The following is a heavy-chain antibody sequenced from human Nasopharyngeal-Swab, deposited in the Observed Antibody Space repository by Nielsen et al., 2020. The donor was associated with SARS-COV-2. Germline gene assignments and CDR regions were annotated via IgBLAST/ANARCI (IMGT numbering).Heavy chain of an antibody. CDR3: ASRAGYDILTGYPRPFDY. V-gene: IGHV4-34*01. CDR1: GGSFSGYS. J-gene: IGHJ4*02. Sequence: SETLSLTFAVYGGSFSGYSWSWIRQPPGKGLEWIGEINHSGSTNYNPSLKSRVTISVDTSKNQFSLKLSSVTAADTAVYYCASRAGYDILTGYPRPFDYWGQGTLVTVSS. CDR2: INHSGST. D-gene: IGHD3-9*01.